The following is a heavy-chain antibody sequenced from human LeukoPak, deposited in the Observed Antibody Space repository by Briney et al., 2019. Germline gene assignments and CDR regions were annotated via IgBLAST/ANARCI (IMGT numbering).Heavy chain of an antibody. Sequence: GGSVRLSCAASGFTFSSYWMHWVRQAPGKGLVWVSRINSDGSSTSYADSVKGRFTISRDNAKNTLYLQINILRAEDTAVYYCARVSRTRGYSSGHDYRGQGTLVTVSS. CDR2: INSDGSST. V-gene: IGHV3-74*01. CDR1: GFTFSSYW. D-gene: IGHD6-19*01. CDR3: ARVSRTRGYSSGHDY. J-gene: IGHJ4*02.